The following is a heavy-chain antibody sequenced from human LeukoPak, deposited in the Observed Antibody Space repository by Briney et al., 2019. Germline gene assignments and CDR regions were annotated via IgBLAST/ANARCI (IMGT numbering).Heavy chain of an antibody. CDR2: IRASGGST. Sequence: GGSLRLSCAASGFTFSSYAMNWVRQAPGKGLDWVSAIRASGGSTYYADSVKGRFTISRDNSKNTLYLQINSLRAEDTAVYYCAKQLGYCSDGSCYFPYWGQGTLVTVSS. CDR1: GFTFSSYA. D-gene: IGHD2-15*01. J-gene: IGHJ4*02. CDR3: AKQLGYCSDGSCYFPY. V-gene: IGHV3-23*01.